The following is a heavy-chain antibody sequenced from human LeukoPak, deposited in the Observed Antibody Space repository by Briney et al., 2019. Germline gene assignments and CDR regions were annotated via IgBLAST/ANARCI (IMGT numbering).Heavy chain of an antibody. CDR1: GGSISSGSYY. J-gene: IGHJ5*02. CDR3: ARDRGAMGNWFDP. V-gene: IGHV4-61*02. D-gene: IGHD5-18*01. CDR2: IYTSGST. Sequence: PSETLSLTCTVSGGSISSGSYYWSWIRQPPGKGLEWIGRIYTSGSTNYNPSLKSRVTISVDTSKNQFSLKLSSVTAADTAVYYCARDRGAMGNWFDPWGQGTLVTVSS.